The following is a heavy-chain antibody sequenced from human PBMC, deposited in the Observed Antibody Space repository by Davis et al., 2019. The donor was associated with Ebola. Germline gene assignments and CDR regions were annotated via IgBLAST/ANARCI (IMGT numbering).Heavy chain of an antibody. V-gene: IGHV3-30-3*01. J-gene: IGHJ4*02. CDR3: ARDKHGVRDFDY. CDR2: LAADGVRE. Sequence: PGGSLRLSCAVSGFTFSPYAMHWVRQAPGKGLEWVAVLAADGVREFYAESVKGRFIVSRDSLRNTLFLQMDNVKTEDTGLYYCARDKHGVRDFDYWGQGVLVTVAS. CDR1: GFTFSPYA. D-gene: IGHD3-10*01.